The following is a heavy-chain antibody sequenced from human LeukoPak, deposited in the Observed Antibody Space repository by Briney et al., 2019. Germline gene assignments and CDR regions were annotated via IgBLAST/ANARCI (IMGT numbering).Heavy chain of an antibody. D-gene: IGHD3-10*01. CDR3: ARGLLWPLNYFDY. Sequence: SETLSLTCTVFRGFISNYYWSWIRQSPGKGLEWVGYIYRGENTNYNPSLKSRVTISVDTTKSQLALTVNSVTAADTAVYYCARGLLWPLNYFDYWGQGILVTVSS. CDR2: IYRGENT. V-gene: IGHV4-59*01. J-gene: IGHJ4*02. CDR1: RGFISNYY.